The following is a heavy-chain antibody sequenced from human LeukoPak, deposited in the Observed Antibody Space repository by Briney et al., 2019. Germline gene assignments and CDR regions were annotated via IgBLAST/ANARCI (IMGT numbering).Heavy chain of an antibody. D-gene: IGHD3-16*01. CDR1: GLTFSDYY. CDR3: VRLHDSRPSS. Sequence: PGGSLRLSCAASGLTFSDYYMSWIRQAPGKGLEWVSYVSGTSSFTSYADSVRGRFTISRDNAKNSLYLQMNSLRAEDTAVYYCVRLHDSRPSSWGQGALVTVSS. J-gene: IGHJ5*02. V-gene: IGHV3-11*06. CDR2: VSGTSSFT.